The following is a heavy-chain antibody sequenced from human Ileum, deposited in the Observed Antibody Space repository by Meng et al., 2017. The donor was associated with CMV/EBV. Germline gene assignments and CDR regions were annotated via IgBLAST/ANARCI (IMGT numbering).Heavy chain of an antibody. CDR1: GVAFRNNY. J-gene: IGHJ3*01. CDR2: SPYYGDDA. V-gene: IGHV3-30*18. Sequence: GGSLRLSCSGSGVAFRNNYLHWVRQAPGKGPEWLSLSPYYGDDAYYAASVRGRFTISKDNSGNVVTLQMNNLRSEDTAVYYCVKSRATLGAFDLWGRGTLVTVSS. CDR3: VKSRATLGAFDL.